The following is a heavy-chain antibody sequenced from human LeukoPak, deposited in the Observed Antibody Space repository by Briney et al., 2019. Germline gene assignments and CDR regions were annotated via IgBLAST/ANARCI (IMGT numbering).Heavy chain of an antibody. CDR2: ISYDGTNK. V-gene: IGHV3-30-3*01. CDR3: AREVNADYNYGMDV. Sequence: GGSLRLSCAASGLTFSSYAMHWVRQAPGKGPEWVSVISYDGTNKYYADSVKGRFTISRDNSKNTLYLQMNSLRAEDTAVYYCAREVNADYNYGMDVWGQGTTVTVSS. CDR1: GLTFSSYA. D-gene: IGHD4/OR15-4a*01. J-gene: IGHJ6*02.